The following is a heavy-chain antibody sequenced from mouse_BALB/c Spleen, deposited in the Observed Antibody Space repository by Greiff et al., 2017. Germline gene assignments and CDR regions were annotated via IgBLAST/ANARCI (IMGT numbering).Heavy chain of an antibody. J-gene: IGHJ3*01. CDR1: GFNIKDYY. CDR3: NAILLRKVFAY. CDR2: IDPENGDT. V-gene: IGHV14-4*02. Sequence: VQLQQSGAELVRSGASVKLSCTASGFNIKDYYMHWVKQRPEQGLEWIGWIDPENGDTEYAPKFQGKATMTADTSSNTAYLQLSSLTYEDTAVYYCNAILLRKVFAYWGQGTLVTVAA. D-gene: IGHD1-1*01.